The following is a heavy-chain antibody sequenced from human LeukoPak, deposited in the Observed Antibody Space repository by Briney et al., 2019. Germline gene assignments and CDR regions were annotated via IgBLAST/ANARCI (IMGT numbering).Heavy chain of an antibody. CDR1: GGSISSSNW. Sequence: SGTLSLTCAVSGGSISSSNWWSWVRQPPGKGLEWIGEIYHSGSTNYNPSLKSRVTISVDKSKNQFSLKLSSVTAADTAVYYCARDTSIPRAAGMLTGFDPWGQGTLVTVSS. J-gene: IGHJ5*02. CDR2: IYHSGST. CDR3: ARDTSIPRAAGMLTGFDP. D-gene: IGHD6-13*01. V-gene: IGHV4-4*02.